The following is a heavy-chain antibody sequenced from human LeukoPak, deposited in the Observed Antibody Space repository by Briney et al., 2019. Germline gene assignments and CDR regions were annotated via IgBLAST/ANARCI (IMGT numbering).Heavy chain of an antibody. D-gene: IGHD3-3*01. Sequence: ASVKVSCKASGYTFTSYYMHWVRQAPGQGLEWMGIINPSGGSTSYAQKFQGRVTMTRDTSTSTVYMELSSLRSEDTAVYYCARDGGTIFGVVIPDYWGQGTLVTVSS. V-gene: IGHV1-46*01. CDR3: ARDGGTIFGVVIPDY. J-gene: IGHJ4*02. CDR1: GYTFTSYY. CDR2: INPSGGST.